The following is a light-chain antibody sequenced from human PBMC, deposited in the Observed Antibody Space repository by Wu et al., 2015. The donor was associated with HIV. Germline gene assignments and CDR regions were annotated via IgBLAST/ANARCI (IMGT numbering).Light chain of an antibody. V-gene: IGKV1D-13*01. CDR1: QGISSA. J-gene: IGKJ5*01. Sequence: AIQLTQSPSSLSASVGDRVTITCRASQGISSALAWYQQKPGKAPKLLIYDASSLESGVPSRFSGSGSGTDFTLTISSLQPEDFGNYYCQQFNDYPLSITFGQGTRLEIK. CDR3: QQFNDYPLSIT. CDR2: DAS.